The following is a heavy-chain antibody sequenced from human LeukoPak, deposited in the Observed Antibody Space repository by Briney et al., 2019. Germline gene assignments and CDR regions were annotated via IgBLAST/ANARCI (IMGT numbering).Heavy chain of an antibody. V-gene: IGHV3-23*01. CDR3: AKGADTAMVTRRFDYYYGMDV. CDR2: ISGSGGST. J-gene: IGHJ6*02. Sequence: GGSLRLSCAASGFTFSSYAMSWVRQAPGKGLEWVSAISGSGGSTYYADSVKGRFTISRDNSKNTLYLQMNSLRAEDTAVYYCAKGADTAMVTRRFDYYYGMDVWGQGTTVTVSS. CDR1: GFTFSSYA. D-gene: IGHD5-18*01.